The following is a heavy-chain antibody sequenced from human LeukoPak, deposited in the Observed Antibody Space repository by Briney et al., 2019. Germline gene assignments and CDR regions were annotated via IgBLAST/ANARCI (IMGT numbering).Heavy chain of an antibody. D-gene: IGHD2-8*01. J-gene: IGHJ4*02. CDR3: ARGANCTNGVCYGGHFDY. CDR1: GGSFSGYY. V-gene: IGHV4-34*01. Sequence: SETLSLTCAVYGGSFSGYYWSWIRQPPGKGLEWIGEINHSGSTNYNPSLKSRVTTSVDTSKNQFSPKLSSVTAADTAVYYCARGANCTNGVCYGGHFDYWGQGTLVTVSS. CDR2: INHSGST.